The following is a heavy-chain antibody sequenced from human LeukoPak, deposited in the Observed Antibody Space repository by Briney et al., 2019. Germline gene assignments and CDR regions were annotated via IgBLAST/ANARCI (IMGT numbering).Heavy chain of an antibody. J-gene: IGHJ6*03. CDR2: INHSGST. V-gene: IGHV4-34*01. Sequence: PSETLSLTCAVYGGSFSGYYWSWIRQPPGKGLEWIGEINHSGSTNYNPSLKSRVTISVDKSKNQFSLKLSSVTAADTAVYYCAREEGGYCSGGSCHYYYYYYYMDVWGKGTTVTVSS. CDR3: AREEGGYCSGGSCHYYYYYYYMDV. D-gene: IGHD2-15*01. CDR1: GGSFSGYY.